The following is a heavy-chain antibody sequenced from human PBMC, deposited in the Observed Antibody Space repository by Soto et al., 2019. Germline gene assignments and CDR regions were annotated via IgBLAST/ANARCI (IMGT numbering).Heavy chain of an antibody. CDR3: ARGEYDSSGLYSWAPLGFDV. Sequence: QVQLRQWGAGLLKPSETLVLTCAVSGGSFTDYYWGWIRQSPGKGLEWIGEINHSASSTYNPSLASRVPILVDTSKNQFSLRLTSVTAADTAMYYCARGEYDSSGLYSWAPLGFDVWGQGTTVTVSS. CDR1: GGSFTDYY. J-gene: IGHJ6*02. D-gene: IGHD3-22*01. CDR2: INHSASS. V-gene: IGHV4-34*01.